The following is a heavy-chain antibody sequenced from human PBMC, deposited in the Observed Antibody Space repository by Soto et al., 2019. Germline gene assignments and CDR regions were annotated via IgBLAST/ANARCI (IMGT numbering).Heavy chain of an antibody. Sequence: EVQLLESGGGLVQPGGSLRLSCAASGFTFSSYAMSWVRQAPGKGLEWVSAISGSGGSTYYADSVKGRFTISRDNSKNTLYLQMNSLRAEDTAVYYCAVSQEHLGELWGFDYWGQGTLVTVSS. J-gene: IGHJ4*02. D-gene: IGHD3-16*01. CDR2: ISGSGGST. V-gene: IGHV3-23*01. CDR3: AVSQEHLGELWGFDY. CDR1: GFTFSSYA.